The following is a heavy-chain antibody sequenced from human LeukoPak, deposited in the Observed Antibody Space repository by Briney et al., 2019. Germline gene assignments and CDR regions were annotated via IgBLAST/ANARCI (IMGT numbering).Heavy chain of an antibody. Sequence: PSETLSLTCTVSGGSISSYYWSWIRQPPGNGLEWIGYIYYSWSTNYNPSLKSRVTISVDTSKNQFSLKLSSVTAADTAVFFKQKTAYDILTGFLPSYYYYYYMDVWGKGTTVTISS. V-gene: IGHV4-59*12. CDR3: QKTAYDILTGFLPSYYYYYYMDV. CDR2: IYYSWST. J-gene: IGHJ6*03. D-gene: IGHD3-9*01. CDR1: GGSISSYY.